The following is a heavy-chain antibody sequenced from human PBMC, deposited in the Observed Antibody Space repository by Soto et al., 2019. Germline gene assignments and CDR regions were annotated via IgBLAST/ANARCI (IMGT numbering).Heavy chain of an antibody. CDR2: IYYSGST. V-gene: IGHV4-39*07. CDR3: ARARTSYYYYYMDV. J-gene: IGHJ6*03. Sequence: SSETLSLTCTVSGGSISSSSYYWGWIRQPPGKGLEWIGSIYYSGSTYYNPSLKSRVTISVDTSKNQFSLKLSSVTAADTAVYYCARARTSYYYYYMDVWGKGTTVTVSS. CDR1: GGSISSSSYY.